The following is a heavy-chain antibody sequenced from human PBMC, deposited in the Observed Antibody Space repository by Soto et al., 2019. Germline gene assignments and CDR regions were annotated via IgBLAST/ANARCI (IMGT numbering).Heavy chain of an antibody. D-gene: IGHD3-10*01. J-gene: IGHJ4*02. CDR2: SRNKANNYTT. Sequence: EVQLVESGGGLVQPGGSLRLSCAASGFIFSAHYMDWVRQAPGKGLEWVGRSRNKANNYTTEYAASVKGRFTISRYDSKNSLYLQMNSLKIEDTAVYYCARRARGTYHEDYWGQGTMVTVSS. CDR3: ARRARGTYHEDY. CDR1: GFIFSAHY. V-gene: IGHV3-72*01.